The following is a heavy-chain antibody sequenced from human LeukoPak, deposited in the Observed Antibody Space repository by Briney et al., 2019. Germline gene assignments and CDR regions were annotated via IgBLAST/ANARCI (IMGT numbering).Heavy chain of an antibody. CDR1: GRTFSSYT. D-gene: IGHD3-22*01. CDR3: ARVGVDSSGYYRPNYYYYYGMDV. Sequence: SVKVSCKASGRTFSSYTIRWVRQAPGQGLERMGRIIPILCIANYAQKFQGRVTITADKSTSTAYMELSSLRSQDTAVYYCARVGVDSSGYYRPNYYYYYGMDVWGQGTTVTVSS. J-gene: IGHJ6*02. CDR2: IIPILCIA. V-gene: IGHV1-69*10.